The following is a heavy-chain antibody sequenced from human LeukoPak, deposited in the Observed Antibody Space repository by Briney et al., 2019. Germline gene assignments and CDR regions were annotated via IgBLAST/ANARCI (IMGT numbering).Heavy chain of an antibody. V-gene: IGHV4-59*08. D-gene: IGHD3-22*01. CDR2: IFYSGST. J-gene: IGHJ4*02. CDR1: GSSISSYY. Sequence: SETLSLTCTVSGSSISSYYWSWIRQPPGKGLEWIGYIFYSGSTSYNPSLKSRVTISVDTSKNQFSLKLSSVTAADTAVYYCASGYYYRGDYWGQGTLVTVSS. CDR3: ASGYYYRGDY.